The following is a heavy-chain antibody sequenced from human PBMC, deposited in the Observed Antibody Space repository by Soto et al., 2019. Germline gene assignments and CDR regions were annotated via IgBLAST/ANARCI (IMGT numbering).Heavy chain of an antibody. D-gene: IGHD5-12*01. J-gene: IGHJ4*01. CDR1: GFTFSDYY. V-gene: IGHV3-11*01. CDR3: ARGGYSGYVIY. CDR2: ISWSGTTK. Sequence: QVQLVESGGGLGKPGGSLRLSCAASGFTFSDYYMTWIRQAPGKGLEYISYISWSGTTKYHADSVKSRXXXXXXXXXXXXXXXXXXLRXXDTAVYHCARGGYSGYVIYWGXXT.